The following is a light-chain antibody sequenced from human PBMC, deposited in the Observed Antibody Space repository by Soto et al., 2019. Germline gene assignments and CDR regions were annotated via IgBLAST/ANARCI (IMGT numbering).Light chain of an antibody. V-gene: IGKV3-20*01. J-gene: IGKJ1*01. CDR2: GAS. Sequence: EIVVTQSPGTLSLSPGERATLSCRASQSVSSSYLAWYQQKPGQAPRLLIYGASSRATGIPDRFSGSGSGTDFTLTISRLEPEEFAVYYCQHYGSSPRTFGQGTTVAIK. CDR1: QSVSSSY. CDR3: QHYGSSPRT.